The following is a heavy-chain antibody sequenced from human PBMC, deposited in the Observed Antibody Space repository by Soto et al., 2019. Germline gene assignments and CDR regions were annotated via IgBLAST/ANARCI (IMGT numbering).Heavy chain of an antibody. CDR2: IYYSGST. Sequence: QVQLQESGPGLAKPSETLSLTCTVSGGSISTYYWSWIRQPPGKGLEWIGCIYYSGSTNFNPSLKSRVTISVDPAKNQFSLKLTSVTAADTAVYYCARGGWRHIDYWGQGTLVTVSS. V-gene: IGHV4-59*08. CDR1: GGSISTYY. J-gene: IGHJ4*02. CDR3: ARGGWRHIDY. D-gene: IGHD3-3*01.